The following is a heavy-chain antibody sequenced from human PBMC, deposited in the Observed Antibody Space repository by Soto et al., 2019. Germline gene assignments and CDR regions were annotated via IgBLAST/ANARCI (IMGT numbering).Heavy chain of an antibody. V-gene: IGHV1-8*02. D-gene: IGHD6-13*01. CDR3: GRGPSNREPAGGTPYYYAMDV. J-gene: IGHJ6*02. Sequence: ASVKVSCKSSGYDFTAYDINWVRQASGQGLEWMGWMNPINGATGSARRFQGRVSMTRNTATGTAYLELTSLRSDDSAVYYCGRGPSNREPAGGTPYYYAMDVWGQGNTVTVSS. CDR1: GYDFTAYD. CDR2: MNPINGAT.